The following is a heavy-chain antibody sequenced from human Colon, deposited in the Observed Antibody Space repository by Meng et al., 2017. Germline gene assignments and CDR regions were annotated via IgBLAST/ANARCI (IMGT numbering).Heavy chain of an antibody. V-gene: IGHV3-30*04. Sequence: SCAASGFTFSSYAMHWVRQAPGKGLEWVAVISYDGSNKYYADSVKGRFTISRDNSKNTLYLQMNSLRAEDTAVYYCARGLGVGYYYDSSGYYSSYWGQGTLVTVSS. CDR1: GFTFSSYA. J-gene: IGHJ4*02. CDR3: ARGLGVGYYYDSSGYYSSY. CDR2: ISYDGSNK. D-gene: IGHD3-22*01.